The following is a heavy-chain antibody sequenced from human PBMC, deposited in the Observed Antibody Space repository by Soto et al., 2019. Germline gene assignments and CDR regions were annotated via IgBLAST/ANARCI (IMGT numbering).Heavy chain of an antibody. D-gene: IGHD1-26*01. CDR2: IYYSGST. Sequence: QLQLQESGPGLVKPSETLSLTCTVSGGSISSSSYYWGWIRQPPGKGLECIGTIYYSGSTYYNPSLKSRVTISVDTSKNQFSLRLSSVTAADSAVYYCARGGYDYWGQGTLVTVSS. CDR1: GGSISSSSYY. J-gene: IGHJ4*02. CDR3: ARGGYDY. V-gene: IGHV4-39*01.